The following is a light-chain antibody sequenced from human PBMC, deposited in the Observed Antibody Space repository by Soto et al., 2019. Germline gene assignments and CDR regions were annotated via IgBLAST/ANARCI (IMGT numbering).Light chain of an antibody. J-gene: IGKJ5*01. CDR1: QGTSSY. CDR2: AVS. V-gene: IGKV1-9*01. Sequence: IPLTQSPSSLSASVGDRVTITCRASQGTSSYLAWYQQKPGKAPKLLINAVSTLQSGVPSRFSGSGSGTDFTLTISSLQPEDFATSYCQQLNSYPITFGQGTRLEIK. CDR3: QQLNSYPIT.